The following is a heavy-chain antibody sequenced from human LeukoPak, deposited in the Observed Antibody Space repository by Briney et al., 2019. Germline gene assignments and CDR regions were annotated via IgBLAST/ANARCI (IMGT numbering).Heavy chain of an antibody. J-gene: IGHJ4*02. CDR1: GFTFSDYY. D-gene: IGHD1-26*01. CDR3: AKEHSGSYCIDY. V-gene: IGHV3-11*04. Sequence: GGSLRLSCAASGFTFSDYYMSWIRQAPGKGLEWVSYISFSGSTIYYADSVKGRFTISRDNSKNTLYLQMNSLRAEDTAVYYCAKEHSGSYCIDYWGQGTLVTVSS. CDR2: ISFSGSTI.